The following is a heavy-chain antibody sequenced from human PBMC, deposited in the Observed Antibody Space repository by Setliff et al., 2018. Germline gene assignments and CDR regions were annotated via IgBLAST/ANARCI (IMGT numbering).Heavy chain of an antibody. D-gene: IGHD1-26*01. CDR3: AREVGTSTSSDAFDV. Sequence: SETLSLTCTVSGDSISSGDYFWSWIRQPPGKGLEWIAYIYHRGSAYYNPSLKSRVTMSVDTTKNQFSLHLTSVTAADTAVYYCAREVGTSTSSDAFDVWGQGMMVTVSS. J-gene: IGHJ3*01. CDR2: IYHRGSA. V-gene: IGHV4-30-4*08. CDR1: GDSISSGDYF.